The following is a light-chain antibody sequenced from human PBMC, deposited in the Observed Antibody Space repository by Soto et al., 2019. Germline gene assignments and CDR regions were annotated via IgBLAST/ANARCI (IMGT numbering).Light chain of an antibody. J-gene: IGKJ2*01. CDR2: GAS. CDR3: QQYGSSSMYT. CDR1: QSVSSRY. V-gene: IGKV3-20*01. Sequence: EIVLTQSPGTLSLSPGERATLSCRASQSVSSRYLAWYQQKPGQAPRLLIYGASSRATGIPDRFSGSGSGTDFTLTISRLEPEDFSVYYCQQYGSSSMYTFGQGTKLEIK.